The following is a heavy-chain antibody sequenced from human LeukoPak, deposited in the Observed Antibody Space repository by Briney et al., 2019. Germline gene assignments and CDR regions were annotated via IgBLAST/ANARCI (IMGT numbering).Heavy chain of an antibody. V-gene: IGHV5-51*01. J-gene: IGHJ4*02. CDR1: GYSFTSYW. CDR3: ARRWYYYDSGGYYYGVFDY. D-gene: IGHD3-22*01. CDR2: IYPGDSDT. Sequence: GESLKISCKGSGYSFTSYWIGWVRQMPGKGLEWMGIIYPGDSDTRYSPSFQGQVTISADKSISTAYLQWSSLKASDTAMYYCARRWYYYDSGGYYYGVFDYWGQGTLVTVSS.